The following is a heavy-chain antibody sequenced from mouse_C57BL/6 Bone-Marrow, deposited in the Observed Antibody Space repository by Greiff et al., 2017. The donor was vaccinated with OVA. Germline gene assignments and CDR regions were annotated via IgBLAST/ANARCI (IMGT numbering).Heavy chain of an antibody. Sequence: QVQLKESGAELARPGASVKLSCKASGYTFTSYGISWVKQRTGQGLEWIGEIYPRSGNTYYNEKFKGKATLTADKSSSTAYMELRSLTSEDSAVYFCARGDYGSPYFDYWGQGTTLTVSS. CDR1: GYTFTSYG. CDR2: IYPRSGNT. J-gene: IGHJ2*01. CDR3: ARGDYGSPYFDY. D-gene: IGHD1-1*01. V-gene: IGHV1-81*01.